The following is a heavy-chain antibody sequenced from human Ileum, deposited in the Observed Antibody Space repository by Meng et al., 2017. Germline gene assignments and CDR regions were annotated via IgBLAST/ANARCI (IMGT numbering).Heavy chain of an antibody. CDR2: TYYRSKWYS. Sequence: QVQSPHQGPGLVKPSQTLSLTCAVSGGSVSSNIAAWNWIRQSPLRGLEWLGRTYYRSKWYSEYAVSVKSRISITPDTSKNQFSLQMNSVTPEDTAVYYCASGSGSLDYWGPGTLVTVSS. J-gene: IGHJ4*02. D-gene: IGHD3-3*01. CDR1: GGSVSSNIAA. CDR3: ASGSGSLDY. V-gene: IGHV6-1*01.